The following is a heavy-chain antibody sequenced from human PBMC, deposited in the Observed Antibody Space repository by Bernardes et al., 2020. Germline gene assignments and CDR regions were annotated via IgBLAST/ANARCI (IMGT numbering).Heavy chain of an antibody. J-gene: IGHJ5*02. Sequence: SETLSLTCTVSGGSISSYYWSWIRQPPGKGLEWIGYIYYSGNTNYNPSLKNRVTISVDTSKNQFSLKLSPVTAADTAVYYCARGDVAAAGRTWGQGTLVTVSS. CDR3: ARGDVAAAGRT. CDR2: IYYSGNT. CDR1: GGSISSYY. V-gene: IGHV4-59*01. D-gene: IGHD6-13*01.